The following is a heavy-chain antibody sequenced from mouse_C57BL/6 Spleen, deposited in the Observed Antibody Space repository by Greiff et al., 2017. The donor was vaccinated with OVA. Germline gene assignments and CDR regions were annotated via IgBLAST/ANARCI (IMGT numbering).Heavy chain of an antibody. CDR3: ATSTMVRRYFAY. CDR1: GYTFTSYW. V-gene: IGHV1-59*01. Sequence: QVQLQQSGAELVRPGTSVKLSCKASGYTFTSYWMHWVKQRPGQGLEWIGVIDPSDSYTNYNQKFKGKATLTVDTSSSTAYMQLSSLTSEDSAVYYCATSTMVRRYFAYWGQGTTLTVSS. D-gene: IGHD2-1*01. J-gene: IGHJ2*01. CDR2: IDPSDSYT.